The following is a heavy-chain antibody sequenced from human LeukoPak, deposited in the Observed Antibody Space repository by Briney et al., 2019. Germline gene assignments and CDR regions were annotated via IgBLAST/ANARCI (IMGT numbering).Heavy chain of an antibody. D-gene: IGHD1-26*01. Sequence: GASVKDSCKASGYTFTGYYMHWVRQAPGQGLEWMGWINPNSGGTNYAQKFQGRVTMTRDTSISTAYMELSRLRSDDTAVYYCARFLPVGATNPFDYWGQGTLVTLSS. CDR1: GYTFTGYY. CDR3: ARFLPVGATNPFDY. CDR2: INPNSGGT. V-gene: IGHV1-2*02. J-gene: IGHJ4*02.